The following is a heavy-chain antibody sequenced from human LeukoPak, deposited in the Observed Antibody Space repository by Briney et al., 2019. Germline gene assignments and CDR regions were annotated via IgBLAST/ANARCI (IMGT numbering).Heavy chain of an antibody. J-gene: IGHJ4*02. CDR2: ISSSSSTI. CDR3: AGEGPYYYDSEDY. V-gene: IGHV3-48*01. Sequence: HAGGSLRLSCAASGFTFSSYSMNWVRQAPGKGLEWVSYISSSSSTIYYADSVKGRFTISRDNAKNSLYLQMNSLRAEDTAVYYCAGEGPYYYDSEDYWGQGTLVTVSS. D-gene: IGHD3-22*01. CDR1: GFTFSSYS.